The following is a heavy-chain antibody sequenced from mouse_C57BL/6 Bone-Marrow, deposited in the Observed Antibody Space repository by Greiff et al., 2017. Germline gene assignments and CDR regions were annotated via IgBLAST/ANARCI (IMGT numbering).Heavy chain of an antibody. V-gene: IGHV1-64*01. CDR1: GYTFTSYW. J-gene: IGHJ4*01. CDR2: IHPNSGST. Sequence: QVQLQQPGAELVKPGASVKLSCKASGYTFTSYWMHWVKQRPGQGLEWIGMIHPNSGSTNYNEKFKSKATLTVDKSSSTAYMQLNSLTSEDSAVYYCARDDYNAMDYWGQGTSVTVSS. CDR3: ARDDYNAMDY.